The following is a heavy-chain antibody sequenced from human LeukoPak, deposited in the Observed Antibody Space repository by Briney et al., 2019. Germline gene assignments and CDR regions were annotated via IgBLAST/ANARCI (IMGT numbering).Heavy chain of an antibody. CDR1: GGSISSYY. Sequence: PSETLSLTCTVSGGSISSYYWSWIRQPPGKGLEWIGYIHYSGSTNYNPSLKSRVTISVDTSKDQFSLKLSSVTAADTAVYYCARGEDISSWYDYWGQGTLVTVSS. CDR2: IHYSGST. D-gene: IGHD6-13*01. J-gene: IGHJ4*02. CDR3: ARGEDISSWYDY. V-gene: IGHV4-59*01.